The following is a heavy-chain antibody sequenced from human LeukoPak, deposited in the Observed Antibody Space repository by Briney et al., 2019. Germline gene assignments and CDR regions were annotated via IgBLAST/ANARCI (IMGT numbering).Heavy chain of an antibody. D-gene: IGHD3-22*01. CDR2: IYYSGST. V-gene: IGHV4-61*01. CDR1: GGSVSNSSYY. CDR3: ARVTGYMIEDYFDY. J-gene: IGHJ4*02. Sequence: PSETLSLTCTVSGGSVSNSSYYWSWIRQPPGKGLEWIGYIYYSGSTNYNPSLKSRVTISVDTSKNQFSLRLSSMTAADTAVYYCARVTGYMIEDYFDYWGQGTLVTVSS.